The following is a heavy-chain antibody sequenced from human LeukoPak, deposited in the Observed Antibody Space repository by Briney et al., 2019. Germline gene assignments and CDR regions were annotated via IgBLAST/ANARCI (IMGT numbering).Heavy chain of an antibody. J-gene: IGHJ3*02. D-gene: IGHD6-13*01. CDR3: ARRSSSWFWAFDI. CDR2: IYYSGST. V-gene: IGHV4-30-4*01. Sequence: SQTLSLTCTVSGGSISSGDYYWSWIRRPPGKGLEWIGYIYYSGSTNYSPSLKSRVTISIDPSKSQFSLKLSSVTAADTAFYYCARRSSSWFWAFDIWGQGTMVTVSS. CDR1: GGSISSGDYY.